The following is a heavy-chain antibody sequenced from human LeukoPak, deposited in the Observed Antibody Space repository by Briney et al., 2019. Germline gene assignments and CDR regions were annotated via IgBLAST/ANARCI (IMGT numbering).Heavy chain of an antibody. CDR1: GGSFSGYY. J-gene: IGHJ4*02. CDR3: ARRPRNSGSHDGPSGLEY. CDR2: INQSGST. Sequence: SETLSLTCAVYGGSFSGYYWSWIRQPPRKGLEWIGEINQSGSTNYTPSLESRVTIAVDTSKTQCSLALRSVTAADTAMYYCARRPRNSGSHDGPSGLEYWGQGTLVTVSS. V-gene: IGHV4-34*01. D-gene: IGHD1-26*01.